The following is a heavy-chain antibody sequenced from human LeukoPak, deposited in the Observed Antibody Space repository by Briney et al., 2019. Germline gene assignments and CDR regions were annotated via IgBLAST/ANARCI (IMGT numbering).Heavy chain of an antibody. CDR2: IYTSGST. D-gene: IGHD2-2*01. J-gene: IGHJ5*02. CDR1: GGSISSGSYY. V-gene: IGHV4-61*02. Sequence: SQTLSLTCTVSGGSISSGSYYWSWLRQPAGKGLKWIGRIYTSGSTNYNPSLKSRVTISVDTSKNQFSLKLSSVTAADTAVYYCARGRGYCSSTSCYSFSWFDPWGEGALVTVSS. CDR3: ARGRGYCSSTSCYSFSWFDP.